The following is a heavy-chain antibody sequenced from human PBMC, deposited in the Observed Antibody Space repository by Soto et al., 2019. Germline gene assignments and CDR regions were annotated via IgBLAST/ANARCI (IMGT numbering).Heavy chain of an antibody. J-gene: IGHJ4*02. CDR2: ICYDGSKK. D-gene: IGHD3-10*01. CDR3: ARDEMRPGSYYKY. V-gene: IGHV3-33*01. CDR1: GFTFSSYG. Sequence: GGSLRLSCAASGFTFSSYGMHWVRQAPGKGLEWVAVICYDGSKKYYADSVKGRFTISRDNSKNTLYLQMNSLRAEDTAVYYCARDEMRPGSYYKYWGQGTLVTVSS.